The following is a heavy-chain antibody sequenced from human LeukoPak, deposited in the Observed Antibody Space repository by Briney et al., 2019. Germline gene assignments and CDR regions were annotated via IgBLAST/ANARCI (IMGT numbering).Heavy chain of an antibody. CDR2: ISYDGSNK. CDR3: ARDGRYSSSWHQYYYYMDV. V-gene: IGHV3-30-3*01. D-gene: IGHD6-13*01. CDR1: GFTFSSYA. Sequence: GGSLRLSCAASGFTFSSYAMHRVRQAPGKGLEWVAVISYDGSNKYYADSVKGRFTISRDNSKNTLYLQMNSLRAEDTAVYYCARDGRYSSSWHQYYYYMDVWGKGTTVTVSS. J-gene: IGHJ6*03.